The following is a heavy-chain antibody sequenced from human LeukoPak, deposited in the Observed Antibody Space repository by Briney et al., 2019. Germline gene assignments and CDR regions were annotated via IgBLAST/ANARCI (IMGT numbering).Heavy chain of an antibody. CDR1: GGSISTYS. Sequence: SETLSLTCTVSGGSISTYSWTWIRQPPGKGLEWIGNIYYSGSTNYNPSLRSRVTMSVDTSKNQFSLKLSSVTAADTAVYYCARDSGSQNCWGQGTLASVSS. J-gene: IGHJ4*02. CDR3: ARDSGSQNC. V-gene: IGHV4-59*12. CDR2: IYYSGST. D-gene: IGHD1-26*01.